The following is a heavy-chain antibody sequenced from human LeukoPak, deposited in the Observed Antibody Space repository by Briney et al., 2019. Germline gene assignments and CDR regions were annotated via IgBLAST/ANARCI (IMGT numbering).Heavy chain of an antibody. CDR2: IYYSGST. D-gene: IGHD1-7*01. J-gene: IGHJ6*03. Sequence: SETLSLTCTVSGGSISSGGYYWSWIGQHPGKGLEWIGYIYYSGSTYYNPSLKSRVTISVDTSKNQFSLKLSSVTAADTAVYYCARGRVTGTTQIRPRDYYYMDVWGKGTTVTVSS. V-gene: IGHV4-31*03. CDR1: GGSISSGGYY. CDR3: ARGRVTGTTQIRPRDYYYMDV.